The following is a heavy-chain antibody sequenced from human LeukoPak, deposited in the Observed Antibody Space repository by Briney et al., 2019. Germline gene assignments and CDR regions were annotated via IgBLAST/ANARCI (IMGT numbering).Heavy chain of an antibody. CDR2: IYYSGST. D-gene: IGHD5-18*01. V-gene: IGHV4-39*07. J-gene: IGHJ4*02. CDR3: ARDPYSYGYRGSALSPQTRSPRAARIDY. Sequence: SEILSLTCTVSGGSISSSSYYWGWIRQPPGKGPEWIGSIYYSGSTYYNPSLKSRVTISVDTSKNQFSLKLSSVTAADTAVYYCARDPYSYGYRGSALSPQTRSPRAARIDYWGQGTLVTVSS. CDR1: GGSISSSSYY.